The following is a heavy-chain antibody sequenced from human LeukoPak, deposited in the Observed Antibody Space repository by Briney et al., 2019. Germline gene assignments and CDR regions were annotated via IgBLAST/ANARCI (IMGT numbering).Heavy chain of an antibody. Sequence: SVKVSCKASGGTFSSYAISWVRQAPGQGLEWMGGIIPIFGTANYAQKFQGSVTITADESTSTAYMELSSLRSEDTAVYYCARGDIVVVPAAIGSGFDYWGQGTLVTVSS. D-gene: IGHD2-2*01. V-gene: IGHV1-69*13. CDR3: ARGDIVVVPAAIGSGFDY. J-gene: IGHJ4*02. CDR1: GGTFSSYA. CDR2: IIPIFGTA.